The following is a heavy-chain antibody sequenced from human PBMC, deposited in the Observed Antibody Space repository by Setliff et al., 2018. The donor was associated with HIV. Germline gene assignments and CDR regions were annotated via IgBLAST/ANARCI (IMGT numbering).Heavy chain of an antibody. CDR2: ISAYNGNT. Sequence: ASVMVSCKASGYTFTSYGISWVRQAPGQGLEWMGWISAYNGNTNYAQKLQGIVTMTTDTSTSTAYMELRRLRSDDTAVYYCARDMTTVTYNWFDPWGQGTLVTVSS. V-gene: IGHV1-18*01. J-gene: IGHJ5*02. D-gene: IGHD4-17*01. CDR3: ARDMTTVTYNWFDP. CDR1: GYTFTSYG.